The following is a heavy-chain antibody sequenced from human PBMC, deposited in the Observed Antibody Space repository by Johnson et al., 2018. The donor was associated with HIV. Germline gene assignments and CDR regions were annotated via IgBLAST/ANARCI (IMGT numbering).Heavy chain of an antibody. J-gene: IGHJ3*02. D-gene: IGHD4-11*01. CDR1: GFTFSSYG. V-gene: IGHV3-13*01. Sequence: VQLVESGGGVVQPGRSLRLSCAASGFTFSSYGMHWVRQATGKGLEWVSEIDTAGDTYYPGSVKGRFTTSRENAKNSLYLQMNSLRAGDTAVYYCARRSIRSDGFDIWGQGTMVTVSS. CDR3: ARRSIRSDGFDI. CDR2: IDTAGDT.